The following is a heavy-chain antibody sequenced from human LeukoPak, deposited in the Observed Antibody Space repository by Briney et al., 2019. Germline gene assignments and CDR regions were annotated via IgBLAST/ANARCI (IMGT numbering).Heavy chain of an antibody. CDR1: GFTFRSYS. Sequence: PGGSLRLSCAASGFTFRSYSMNWVRQAPGKGLEWVSYISSSSSTINYADSVKGRFTISRDNAKNSLYLQMNSLRDEDTAVYYCAREGYSYTDSDYWGQGTLVTVSS. CDR2: ISSSSSTI. V-gene: IGHV3-48*02. CDR3: AREGYSYTDSDY. J-gene: IGHJ4*02. D-gene: IGHD5-18*01.